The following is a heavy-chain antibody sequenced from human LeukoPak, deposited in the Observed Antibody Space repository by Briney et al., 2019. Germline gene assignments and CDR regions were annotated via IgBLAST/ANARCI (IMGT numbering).Heavy chain of an antibody. CDR2: INHSGST. CDR1: GGSFSGYY. V-gene: IGHV4-34*01. D-gene: IGHD2-15*01. J-gene: IGHJ5*02. CDR3: AGGYCSGGSCYSRNWFDP. Sequence: SETLSLTCAVYGGSFSGYYWSWIRQPPGRGLEWIGEINHSGSTNYNPSLKSRVTISVGTSKNQFSLKLSSVTAADTAVYYCAGGYCSGGSCYSRNWFDPWGQGTLVTVSS.